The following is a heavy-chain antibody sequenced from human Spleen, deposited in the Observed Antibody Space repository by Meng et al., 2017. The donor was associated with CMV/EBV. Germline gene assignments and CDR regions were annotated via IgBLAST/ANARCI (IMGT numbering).Heavy chain of an antibody. V-gene: IGHV3-53*01. Sequence: LSLTCAASGFSVSSNYMSWVRQSQGKGLEWVSVIYSGGSTHYADSVQGRFTISRDNSENTLYLQMNSLRAEDTAVYYCAREGWYCSSTSCYAFDIWGQGTMVTVSS. D-gene: IGHD2-2*01. CDR3: AREGWYCSSTSCYAFDI. CDR2: IYSGGST. CDR1: GFSVSSNY. J-gene: IGHJ3*02.